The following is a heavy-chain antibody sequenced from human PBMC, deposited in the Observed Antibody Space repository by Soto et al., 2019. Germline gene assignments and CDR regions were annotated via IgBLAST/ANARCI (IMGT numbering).Heavy chain of an antibody. Sequence: SETLSLTCAVSGGSISSGGYSWSWIRQPPGKGLEWIGYIYHSGSTYYNPSLKSRVTISVDRSKNQFSLKLSSVTAADTAVYYCVGIADDSDDYWGQGTLVTVSS. CDR1: GGSISSGGYS. CDR3: VGIADDSDDY. D-gene: IGHD6-13*01. J-gene: IGHJ4*02. CDR2: IYHSGST. V-gene: IGHV4-30-2*01.